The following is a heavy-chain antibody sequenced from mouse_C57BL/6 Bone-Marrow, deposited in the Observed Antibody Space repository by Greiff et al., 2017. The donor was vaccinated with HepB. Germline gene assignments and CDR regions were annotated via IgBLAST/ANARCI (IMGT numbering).Heavy chain of an antibody. CDR2: ISSGSSTI. V-gene: IGHV5-17*01. J-gene: IGHJ3*01. D-gene: IGHD2-5*01. Sequence: EVQGVESGGGLVKPGGSLKLSCAASGFTFSDYGMHWVRQAPEKGLEWVAYISSGSSTIYYADTVKGRFTISRDNAKNTLFLQMTSLRSEDTAMYYCARYPYYSNFAWFAYWGQGTLVTVSA. CDR1: GFTFSDYG. CDR3: ARYPYYSNFAWFAY.